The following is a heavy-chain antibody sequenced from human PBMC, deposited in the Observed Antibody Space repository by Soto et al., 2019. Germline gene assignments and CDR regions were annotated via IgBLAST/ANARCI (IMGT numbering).Heavy chain of an antibody. V-gene: IGHV4-59*01. CDR3: ARVFVVGTLRPGGAAATNWFDP. D-gene: IGHD3-3*01. CDR2: IYYSGST. Sequence: SETLSLTCTVSGGPLSSYYWSWIRQPPGKGLEWIGYIYYSGSTNYNPSLKSRVTISVDTSKNQFSLKLSSVTAADTAVYYCARVFVVGTLRPGGAAATNWFDPWGQGTLVTVSS. CDR1: GGPLSSYY. J-gene: IGHJ5*02.